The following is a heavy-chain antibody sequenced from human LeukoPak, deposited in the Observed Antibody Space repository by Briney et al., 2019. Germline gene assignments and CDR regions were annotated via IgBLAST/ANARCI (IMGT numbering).Heavy chain of an antibody. Sequence: PSETLSLTCTVSGGSISNSNSYWGWIRQPPGTGLEWIGSVYDAGSTNYNPSLKSRVTMSVDTSKNQFSLRVTSVTAADTAVYYCGRLGADSGTYAPYPNWFDPWSQGILVTVSS. CDR1: GGSISNSNSY. V-gene: IGHV4-39*01. D-gene: IGHD3-10*01. CDR3: GRLGADSGTYAPYPNWFDP. CDR2: VYDAGST. J-gene: IGHJ5*02.